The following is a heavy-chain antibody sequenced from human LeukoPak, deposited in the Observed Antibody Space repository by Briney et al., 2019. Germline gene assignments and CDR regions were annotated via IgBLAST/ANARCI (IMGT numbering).Heavy chain of an antibody. CDR2: ISGSGGST. CDR3: AKDMDIVVVPAAGVFDY. J-gene: IGHJ4*02. V-gene: IGHV3-23*01. D-gene: IGHD2-2*03. Sequence: GGSLRLSCAASGFTFSSYAMSWVRQAPGKGLEWVSAISGSGGSTYYADSVKGRFTISRDNSKNTLYLQMNSLRAEDTAVYYCAKDMDIVVVPAAGVFDYWGQGTLVTVSS. CDR1: GFTFSSYA.